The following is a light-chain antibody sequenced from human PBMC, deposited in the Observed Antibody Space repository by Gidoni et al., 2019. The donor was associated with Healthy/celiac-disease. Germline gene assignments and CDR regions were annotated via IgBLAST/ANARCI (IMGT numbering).Light chain of an antibody. CDR1: QSVLYSSNNKND. J-gene: IGKJ1*01. Sequence: DIVMTQSPDSLAVSRGERATTNCKSSQSVLYSSNNKNDLAWYQQKPGQPPKLLIYWASTRESGVPDRFGGSGSGTDFTLTISSLQAEDVAVYYCQQYYSTPRWTFGQGTKVEIK. CDR2: WAS. V-gene: IGKV4-1*01. CDR3: QQYYSTPRWT.